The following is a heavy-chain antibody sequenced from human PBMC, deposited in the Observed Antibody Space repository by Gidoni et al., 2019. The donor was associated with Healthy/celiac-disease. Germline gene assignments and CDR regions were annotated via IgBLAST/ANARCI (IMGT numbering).Heavy chain of an antibody. D-gene: IGHD3-22*01. CDR3: ARDVQYYDSSGSYYYMDV. Sequence: QVQLVESGGGVVQPGRSLRLSCAASGFTFSSYGMHWVRQAPGKGLEWVAVIWYDGSNKYYADSVKGRFTISRDNSKNTLYLQMNSLRAEDTAVYYCARDVQYYDSSGSYYYMDVWGKGTTVTVSS. J-gene: IGHJ6*03. V-gene: IGHV3-33*01. CDR2: IWYDGSNK. CDR1: GFTFSSYG.